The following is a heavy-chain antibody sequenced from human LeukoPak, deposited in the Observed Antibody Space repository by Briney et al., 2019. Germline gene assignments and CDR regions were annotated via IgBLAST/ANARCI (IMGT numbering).Heavy chain of an antibody. CDR3: ARAQSGHCSSTSCYDYGMDV. CDR2: INQNGSEK. V-gene: IGHV3-7*01. CDR1: TFTFSNYW. D-gene: IGHD2-2*01. Sequence: GGSLRLSCAASTFTFSNYWMSWVRQAPGKGPEWVANINQNGSEKYYADSVKGRFTFSRDNAKNSLYLQMNCLRAEDTAVYYCARAQSGHCSSTSCYDYGMDVWGQGTTVTVSS. J-gene: IGHJ6*02.